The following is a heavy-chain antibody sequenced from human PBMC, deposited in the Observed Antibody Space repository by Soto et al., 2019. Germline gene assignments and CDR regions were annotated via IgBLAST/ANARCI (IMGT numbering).Heavy chain of an antibody. J-gene: IGHJ5*02. D-gene: IGHD3-16*02. Sequence: ASVKVSCKASGYTFTGYYMHWVRQAPGQGPEWMGWINPNSGGTNYAQKFQGRVTMTRDTSISTAYMELSRLRSDDTDVYYCARDSGYSSFDPWGQGTLVTVSS. CDR2: INPNSGGT. CDR1: GYTFTGYY. CDR3: ARDSGYSSFDP. V-gene: IGHV1-2*02.